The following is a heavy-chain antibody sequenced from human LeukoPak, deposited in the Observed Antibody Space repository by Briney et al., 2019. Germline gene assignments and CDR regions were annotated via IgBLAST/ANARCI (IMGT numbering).Heavy chain of an antibody. CDR3: VKERRIVVVTATLQH. CDR1: GFTFTSYA. J-gene: IGHJ1*01. D-gene: IGHD2-21*02. CDR2: ISSNGGST. V-gene: IGHV3-64D*09. Sequence: PGGSLRLSCSASGFTFTSYAMHWVRQAPGKGLEYVSAISSNGGSTYYADSVKGRFTISRDNSKNTPYLQMSSLRAEDTAVYYCVKERRIVVVTATLQHWGQGTLVTVSS.